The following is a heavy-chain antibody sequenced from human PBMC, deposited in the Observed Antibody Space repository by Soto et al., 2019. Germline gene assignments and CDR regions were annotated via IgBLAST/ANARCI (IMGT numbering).Heavy chain of an antibody. Sequence: QITLKESGPTLVKPTQTLTLTCTFSGFSLNTNGVSVGWVRQPPGRALEWLALIYWDDDQHYSPSLKSRLTITKDTSKNQVVLTMTNMHPVDTATYYCAHRTGYGALFDYWGQGTLVTVSS. CDR1: GFSLNTNGVS. J-gene: IGHJ4*02. V-gene: IGHV2-5*02. D-gene: IGHD4-17*01. CDR2: IYWDDDQ. CDR3: AHRTGYGALFDY.